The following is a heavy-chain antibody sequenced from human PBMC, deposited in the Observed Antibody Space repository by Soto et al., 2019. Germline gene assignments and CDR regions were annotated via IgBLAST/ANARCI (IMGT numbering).Heavy chain of an antibody. J-gene: IGHJ5*02. Sequence: AGGSLRLSCAASGFIFSNYAMSWVRQAPGRGLEWVSAISGSGATTYYPDSVKGRFTISRDNSKSTVYLELNDLSAEDTAVYHCAKNQGVELVPLATVDWFDPWGQGSVVTVSS. V-gene: IGHV3-23*01. CDR3: AKNQGVELVPLATVDWFDP. CDR2: ISGSGATT. CDR1: GFIFSNYA. D-gene: IGHD1-26*01.